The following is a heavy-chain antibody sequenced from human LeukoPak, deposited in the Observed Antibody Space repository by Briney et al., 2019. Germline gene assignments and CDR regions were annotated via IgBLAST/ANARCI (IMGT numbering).Heavy chain of an antibody. V-gene: IGHV4-4*09. CDR2: IYTSGST. D-gene: IGHD1-26*01. J-gene: IGHJ4*02. CDR1: GGSISSYY. Sequence: SETLSLTWTVSGGSISSYYWSWIRQPPGKGLEWIGYIYTSGSTNYNPSLKSRVTISVDTSKNQFSLKLSSVTAADTAVYYCARQGSGSYYPYFDYWGQGTLVTVSS. CDR3: ARQGSGSYYPYFDY.